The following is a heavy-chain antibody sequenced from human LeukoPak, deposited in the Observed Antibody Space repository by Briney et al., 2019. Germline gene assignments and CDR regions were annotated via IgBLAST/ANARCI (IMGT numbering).Heavy chain of an antibody. V-gene: IGHV4-38-2*02. CDR2: IYHSGST. Sequence: SETLSLTCTVSDDSITIYYWTWIRQPPGKGLEWIGSIYHSGSTYYNTSLKSRVTISVDTSKNQFSLKLNSVTAADTAVYYCATGWSGYYWTTWGQGTLVAVSS. D-gene: IGHD3-3*01. CDR1: DDSITIYY. J-gene: IGHJ5*02. CDR3: ATGWSGYYWTT.